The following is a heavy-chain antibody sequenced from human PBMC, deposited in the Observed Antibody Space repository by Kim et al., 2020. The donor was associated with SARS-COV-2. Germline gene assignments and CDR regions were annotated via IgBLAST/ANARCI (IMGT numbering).Heavy chain of an antibody. CDR3: ARDLMWAFDS. CDR1: GYSVSSDRVA. Sequence: SQTLSLTCAISGYSVSSDRVAWNWIRQSPSRGLEWLGRTYYRSGWSSDYAVSVEGRIAINPDTSKNQFSLQLNSVTPEDTAVYYCARDLMWAFDSWGQGTLVTVSS. D-gene: IGHD2-8*01. J-gene: IGHJ4*02. CDR2: TYYRSGWSS. V-gene: IGHV6-1*01.